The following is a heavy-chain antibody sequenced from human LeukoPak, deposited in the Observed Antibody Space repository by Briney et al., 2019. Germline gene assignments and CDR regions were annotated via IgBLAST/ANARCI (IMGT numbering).Heavy chain of an antibody. J-gene: IGHJ4*02. CDR3: TTKEFVVATIAY. Sequence: GGSLRLSCAASGFTFSNAWMSWVRQAPGKGLEWVGRIKSKTDGGTTDYAAPVKGRFTISRDDSKNTLFLQMNSLKTEDTAVYFCTTKEFVVATIAYWGQGTLVTVSS. V-gene: IGHV3-15*01. CDR1: GFTFSNAW. CDR2: IKSKTDGGTT. D-gene: IGHD5-12*01.